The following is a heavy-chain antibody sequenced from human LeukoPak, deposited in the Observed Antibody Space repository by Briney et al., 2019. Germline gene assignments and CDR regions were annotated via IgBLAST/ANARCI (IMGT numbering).Heavy chain of an antibody. Sequence: SVKVSCKASGGTFSSYAISWVRQAPGQGLEWMGGIIPIFGTANYAQKFQGRVTIAADESTSTAYMELSSLRSEDTAVYYCARAGIAAAGTLDYWGQGTLVTVSS. J-gene: IGHJ4*02. D-gene: IGHD6-13*01. CDR1: GGTFSSYA. CDR2: IIPIFGTA. V-gene: IGHV1-69*13. CDR3: ARAGIAAAGTLDY.